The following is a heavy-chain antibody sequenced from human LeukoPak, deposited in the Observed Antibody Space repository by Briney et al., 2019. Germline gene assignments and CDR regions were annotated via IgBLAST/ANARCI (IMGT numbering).Heavy chain of an antibody. V-gene: IGHV3-23*01. CDR3: AKSSYYDASGYYREYYFDS. CDR2: ISGSGGST. Sequence: PGGSLRLSCVPSGFSFSNYAMSWNRQAPGKGLEWVSSISGSGGSTHYVDSVKGRFTISRDKTKNTLYLQMNSLRAEDTAVYYCAKSSYYDASGYYREYYFDSWGQGTLVTVSS. D-gene: IGHD3-22*01. J-gene: IGHJ4*02. CDR1: GFSFSNYA.